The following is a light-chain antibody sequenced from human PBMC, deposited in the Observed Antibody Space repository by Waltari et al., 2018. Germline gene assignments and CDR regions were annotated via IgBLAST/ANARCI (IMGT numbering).Light chain of an antibody. Sequence: QSALTQPASVSGSPGQSITISCTGTSSDVGGYNFVSWYQQHPGKAPKLMIYEVSNRPSGVSNRIAGSKSGNTASLTISGLQAEDEADCYCSSYTIRSTVVFGGGTKLTVL. J-gene: IGLJ2*01. V-gene: IGLV2-14*01. CDR3: SSYTIRSTVV. CDR1: SSDVGGYNF. CDR2: EVS.